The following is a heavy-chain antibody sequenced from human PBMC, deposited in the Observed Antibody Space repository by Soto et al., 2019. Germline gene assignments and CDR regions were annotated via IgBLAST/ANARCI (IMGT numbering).Heavy chain of an antibody. CDR3: ARSGGGYSGYDTLFQH. Sequence: SETLSLTCTVSGGSISSYYWSWIRQPPGKGLEWIGYIYYSGSTNYNPSLKSRVTISVDTSKNQFSLKLSSVTAADTAVYYCARSGGGYSGYDTLFQHWGQGTLVTVSS. D-gene: IGHD5-12*01. J-gene: IGHJ1*01. V-gene: IGHV4-59*01. CDR2: IYYSGST. CDR1: GGSISSYY.